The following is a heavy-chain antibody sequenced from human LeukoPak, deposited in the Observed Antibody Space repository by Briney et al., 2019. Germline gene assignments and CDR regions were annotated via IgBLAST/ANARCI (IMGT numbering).Heavy chain of an antibody. CDR1: GFTFSSHW. CDR2: INTDGTTI. CDR3: ARVRVGSAGFDM. Sequence: GGSLRLSCAASGFTFSSHWMHWVRQGPGKGLVWVSRINTDGTTINYADSVKGRFTISRDNAKNTMHLQMNSLRAEDTAVYYCARVRVGSAGFDMWGQGTMATVSS. D-gene: IGHD3-10*01. J-gene: IGHJ3*02. V-gene: IGHV3-74*01.